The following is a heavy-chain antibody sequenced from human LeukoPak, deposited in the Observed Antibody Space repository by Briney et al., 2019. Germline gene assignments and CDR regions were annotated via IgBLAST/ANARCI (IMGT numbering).Heavy chain of an antibody. CDR2: MNPNSGNT. CDR3: ARGSISMVRGSLHSYWFDP. Sequence: GASVKLSCKASGYTFTSYAINLVRQAAGQGLEWRGWMNPNSGNTGYAQKITGRVTVTWNTYISTANTELSSLRSEDTAVYYCARGSISMVRGSLHSYWFDPWGQGTLVTVSS. D-gene: IGHD3-10*01. CDR1: GYTFTSYA. J-gene: IGHJ5*02. V-gene: IGHV1-8*01.